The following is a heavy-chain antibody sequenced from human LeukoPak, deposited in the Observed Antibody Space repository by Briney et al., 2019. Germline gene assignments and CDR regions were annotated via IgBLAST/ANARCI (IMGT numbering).Heavy chain of an antibody. Sequence: PGGSLKLSCAASGFTFSSYAMSWVRQAPGKGLEWVSAISGSGGSTYYADSVKGRFTISRDNSKNTLYLQMNSLRAEDTAVYYCAKVMLAVVVPAADAFDIWGQGTMVTVSS. J-gene: IGHJ3*02. CDR3: AKVMLAVVVPAADAFDI. CDR2: ISGSGGST. CDR1: GFTFSSYA. D-gene: IGHD2-2*01. V-gene: IGHV3-23*01.